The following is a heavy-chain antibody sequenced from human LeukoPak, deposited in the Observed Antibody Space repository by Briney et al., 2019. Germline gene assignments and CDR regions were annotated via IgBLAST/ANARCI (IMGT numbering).Heavy chain of an antibody. CDR3: ARVLNFAGDCDY. V-gene: IGHV1-18*01. CDR2: ISAYNGNT. J-gene: IGHJ4*02. D-gene: IGHD4-17*01. CDR1: GYTFTSYG. Sequence: ASVKVSCKASGYTFTSYGISWVRQAPGQGLEWMGWISAYNGNTSYAQKLQGRVTMTTDTSTSTAYMELRSLRSDDTAVYYCARVLNFAGDCDYWGQGTLVTVSS.